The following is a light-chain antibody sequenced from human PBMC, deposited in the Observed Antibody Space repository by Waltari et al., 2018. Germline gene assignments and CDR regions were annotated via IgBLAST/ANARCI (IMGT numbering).Light chain of an antibody. CDR2: DAS. CDR3: QQRSNWPWT. Sequence: EIVLTQSPATLSLSPGERATLSCRASQSVSSYLAWYQQKPGQAPRLLSYDASKRATGIPARFSGSWSGTDFTLTISSLELEDFAVYYCQQRSNWPWTFGQGTKVEIK. V-gene: IGKV3-11*01. CDR1: QSVSSY. J-gene: IGKJ1*01.